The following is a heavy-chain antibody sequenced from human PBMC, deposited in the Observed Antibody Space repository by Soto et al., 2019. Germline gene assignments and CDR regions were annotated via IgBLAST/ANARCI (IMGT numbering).Heavy chain of an antibody. Sequence: QVQLVESGGGVVQPGRSLRLSCAASGFTFSSYGMHWVRQAPGKGLEWVTVIWYDGSNKHYADSVKGRFTISRDNSKNMVSLQMNSLRVEDPPVYYCARGSPPDYWGQGTLVTVSS. J-gene: IGHJ4*02. V-gene: IGHV3-33*01. CDR2: IWYDGSNK. CDR3: ARGSPPDY. CDR1: GFTFSSYG.